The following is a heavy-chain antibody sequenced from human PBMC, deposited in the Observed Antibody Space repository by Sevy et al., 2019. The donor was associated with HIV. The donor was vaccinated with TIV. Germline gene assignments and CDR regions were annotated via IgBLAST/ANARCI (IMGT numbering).Heavy chain of an antibody. J-gene: IGHJ3*02. CDR1: GFTFSSYS. V-gene: IGHV3-21*01. D-gene: IGHD3-10*01. CDR2: ISSSNSYI. CDR3: ARDSGRKRQDAFDI. Sequence: GGSLRLSCAASGFTFSSYSMNWVRQAPGKGLEWVSSISSSNSYIYYADSVKGRFTISRDNAKNSLYLQMNSLRAEDTALYYCARDSGRKRQDAFDIWGQGTMVTVSS.